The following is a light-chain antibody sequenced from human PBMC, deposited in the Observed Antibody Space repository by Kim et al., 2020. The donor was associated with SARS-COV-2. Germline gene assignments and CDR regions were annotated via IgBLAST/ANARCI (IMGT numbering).Light chain of an antibody. V-gene: IGLV3-1*01. CDR1: KLGDKY. CDR2: QDS. Sequence: VSVSPGHTATITCSGDKLGDKYACWYQQKPGQSPVLVIYQDSKRPSGIPERFSGSNSGNTATLTISGTQAMDEADYYCQAWDNSLVFGGGTQLTVL. CDR3: QAWDNSLV. J-gene: IGLJ3*02.